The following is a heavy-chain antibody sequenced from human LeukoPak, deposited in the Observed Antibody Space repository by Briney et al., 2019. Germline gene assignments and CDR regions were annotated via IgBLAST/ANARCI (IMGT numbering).Heavy chain of an antibody. CDR2: ISYDGSNK. V-gene: IGHV3-30*04. J-gene: IGHJ3*02. CDR3: ARGPAFDI. CDR1: GFTFSSYA. Sequence: GGSLRLSCAASGFTFSSYAMHWVRQAPGKGLEWVAVISYDGSNKYYADSVKGRFTISRDNSKNTLYLQMNSLRAEDTAVYYCARGPAFDIWGQGTMVTVPS.